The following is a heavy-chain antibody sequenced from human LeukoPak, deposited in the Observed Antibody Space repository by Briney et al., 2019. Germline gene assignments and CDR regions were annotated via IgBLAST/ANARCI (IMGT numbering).Heavy chain of an antibody. CDR3: ATSRAAAGCD. V-gene: IGHV3-7*03. Sequence: GGSLRLSCAASGFTFTDYWRSWVRQAPGKGLEWVANIGQDGSNKFYVASVKGRFSISRDNAKNSVFLQMNNLRVEDTAIYYCATSRAAAGCDWGQGTLVTVSS. CDR2: IGQDGSNK. CDR1: GFTFTDYW. J-gene: IGHJ4*02. D-gene: IGHD6-13*01.